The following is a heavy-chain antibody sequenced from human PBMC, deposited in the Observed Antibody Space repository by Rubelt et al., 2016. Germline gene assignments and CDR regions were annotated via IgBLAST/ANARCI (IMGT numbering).Heavy chain of an antibody. J-gene: IGHJ4*02. V-gene: IGHV3-53*04. CDR1: GFSVSRSY. CDR3: ARGGDYGDY. CDR2: IYSGGTT. Sequence: VESGGGLIQPGGSLKLSCAASGFSVSRSYMYWVRQAPGKGLEWVSVIYSGGTTFYADSVKGRFTISRHNSNNTVYLQMNSLRAEDTAVYYCARGGDYGDYWGQGTLVTVSS.